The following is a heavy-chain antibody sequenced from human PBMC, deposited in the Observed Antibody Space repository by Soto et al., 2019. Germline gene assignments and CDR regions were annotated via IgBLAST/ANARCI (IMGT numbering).Heavy chain of an antibody. V-gene: IGHV3-9*01. Sequence: GGSLRLSCAASGFTFADYAMHWVRHPPGKGLEWVSGITWNSGTKGYADSVEGRFTISRDNAKNSLYLQMNSLRAEDTAFYYCAKGSSGWYGSIFDYWGQGTPVTVSS. CDR3: AKGSSGWYGSIFDY. D-gene: IGHD6-19*01. J-gene: IGHJ4*02. CDR2: ITWNSGTK. CDR1: GFTFADYA.